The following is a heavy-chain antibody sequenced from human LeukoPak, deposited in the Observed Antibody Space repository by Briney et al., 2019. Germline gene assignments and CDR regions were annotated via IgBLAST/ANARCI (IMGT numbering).Heavy chain of an antibody. V-gene: IGHV3-21*04. CDR1: GFTFSSYS. J-gene: IGHJ6*03. D-gene: IGHD6-13*01. Sequence: GGSLRLSCAASGFTFSSYSMNWVRQAPGKGLEWVSSISSSSSYIYYADSVKGRFTISRDNSKNTLYLQMNSLRAEDTAVYYCAKDGMAAADPYCYYYMDVWGTGTTVTVSS. CDR3: AKDGMAAADPYCYYYMDV. CDR2: ISSSSSYI.